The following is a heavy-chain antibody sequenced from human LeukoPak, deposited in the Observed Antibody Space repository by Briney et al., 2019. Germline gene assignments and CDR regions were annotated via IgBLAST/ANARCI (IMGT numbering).Heavy chain of an antibody. D-gene: IGHD6-6*01. J-gene: IGHJ3*02. Sequence: GESLKISCKGSGYSFTSYWIGWVRQMPGKGLEWMGIIYPGDSDTRYSPSFQGQVTISADKSISTAYLQWSSLKASDTAMYYCARLFLGEQLVNAFDIWGQGTMVTVSS. CDR3: ARLFLGEQLVNAFDI. CDR2: IYPGDSDT. V-gene: IGHV5-51*01. CDR1: GYSFTSYW.